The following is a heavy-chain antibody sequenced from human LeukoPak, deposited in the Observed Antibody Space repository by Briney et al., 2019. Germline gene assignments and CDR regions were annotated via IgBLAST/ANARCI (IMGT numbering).Heavy chain of an antibody. D-gene: IGHD6-6*01. V-gene: IGHV1-2*06. CDR3: ARDPPGGSSWFRYYYYYGMDV. CDR1: GYIFTSYY. J-gene: IGHJ6*02. CDR2: INPNSGGT. Sequence: GASVKVSCKASGYIFTSYYMHWVRQAPGQGLEWMGRINPNSGGTNYAQKFQGRVTMTRDTSISTAYMELSRLRSDDTAVYYCARDPPGGSSWFRYYYYYGMDVWGQGTTVTVSS.